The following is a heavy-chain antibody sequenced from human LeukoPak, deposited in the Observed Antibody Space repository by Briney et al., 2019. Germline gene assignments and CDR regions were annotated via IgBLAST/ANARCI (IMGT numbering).Heavy chain of an antibody. CDR3: ARVSWCYDILTGYYSDYYMDV. V-gene: IGHV4-61*02. CDR2: IYTSGST. Sequence: PSETLSLTCTVSGGSISSGSYYWRWIRQPAGKGLEWIGRIYTSGSTNYNPSLKSRVTILVDTSKNQFSLKLSSVTAADTAVYYCARVSWCYDILTGYYSDYYMDVWGKGTTVTVSS. D-gene: IGHD3-9*01. J-gene: IGHJ6*03. CDR1: GGSISSGSYY.